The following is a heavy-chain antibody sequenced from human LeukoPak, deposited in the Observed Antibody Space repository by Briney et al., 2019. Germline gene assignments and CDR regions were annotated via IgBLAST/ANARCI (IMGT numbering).Heavy chain of an antibody. J-gene: IGHJ4*02. CDR1: GFTFSSYA. CDR3: AKDRVGATLYFDC. Sequence: GGSLRLSCAASGFTFSSYAMSWVRQAPGKGLEWVSAISSSGGSTYYADSVKGRFTISRDNSKNTLYLQMNSLRAEDTAVYYCAKDRVGATLYFDCWGQGTLVTVSS. CDR2: ISSSGGST. V-gene: IGHV3-23*01. D-gene: IGHD1-26*01.